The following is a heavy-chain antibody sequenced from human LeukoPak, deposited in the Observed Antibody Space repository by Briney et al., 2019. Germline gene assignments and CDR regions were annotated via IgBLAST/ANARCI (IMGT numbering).Heavy chain of an antibody. V-gene: IGHV3-53*01. Sequence: GGSLRLSCAASGFTVSSNYMSWVRQAPGKGLERVSVIYSGGSTYYADSVKGRFTISRDNSKNTLYLQMNSLRAEDTAVYYCARATGTARPNYYYYYMDVWGKGTTVTVSS. D-gene: IGHD1/OR15-1a*01. CDR3: ARATGTARPNYYYYYMDV. CDR2: IYSGGST. J-gene: IGHJ6*03. CDR1: GFTVSSNY.